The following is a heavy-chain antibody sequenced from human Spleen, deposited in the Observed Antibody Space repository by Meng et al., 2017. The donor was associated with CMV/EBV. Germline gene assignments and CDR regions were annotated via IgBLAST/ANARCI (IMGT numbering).Heavy chain of an antibody. Sequence: ASVKVSCKASGYSFTVYYIQWARQAPGQGLEWMGRINPKTGDTNYAQHFQGRVTMTRDTSINTVYMELRSLRFDDTAIYCCARGRGCCFAWGQGTLVTVSS. CDR1: GYSFTVYY. D-gene: IGHD2-15*01. CDR3: ARGRGCCFA. V-gene: IGHV1-2*06. CDR2: INPKTGDT. J-gene: IGHJ5*02.